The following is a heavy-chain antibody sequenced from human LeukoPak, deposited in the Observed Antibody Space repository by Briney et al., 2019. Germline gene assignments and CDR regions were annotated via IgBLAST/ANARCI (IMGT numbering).Heavy chain of an antibody. CDR2: IYYSGTT. CDR1: GGSISSYY. V-gene: IGHV4-59*01. CDR3: ARLLRFLEWPYYYYMDV. J-gene: IGHJ6*03. Sequence: PSETLSLTCTVSGGSISSYYWSWFRQPPGKGLEWIGYIYYSGTTNYNPSLKSRVTISVDTSKNQFSLNLNSVTAADTAVYYCARLLRFLEWPYYYYMDVWGKGTTVTVSS. D-gene: IGHD3-3*01.